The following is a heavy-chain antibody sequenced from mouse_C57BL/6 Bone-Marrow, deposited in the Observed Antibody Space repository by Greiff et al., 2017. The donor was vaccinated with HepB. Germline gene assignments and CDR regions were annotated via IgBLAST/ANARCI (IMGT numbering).Heavy chain of an antibody. CDR1: GYTFPSYW. CDR2: IDPSDSYT. V-gene: IGHV1-69*01. D-gene: IGHD1-1*01. Sequence: VQLQQPGAELVMPGASVKLSCQASGYTFPSYWMHWVKQRPGQGLEWIGEIDPSDSYTNYNQKFKGKSTLTVDKSSSTAYMQLSSLTSEDSAVYYCARYYYGSSPSYWYFDVWGTGTTVTVSS. J-gene: IGHJ1*03. CDR3: ARYYYGSSPSYWYFDV.